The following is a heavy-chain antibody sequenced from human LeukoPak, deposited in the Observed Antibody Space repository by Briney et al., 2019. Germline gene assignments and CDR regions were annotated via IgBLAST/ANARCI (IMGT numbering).Heavy chain of an antibody. CDR2: IKQEGSDK. J-gene: IGHJ4*02. Sequence: PGGSLRPSCAASGFTFSADWMSWVRQAPGKGLEWEANIKQEGSDKYYVDSVKGRLTLSRNNAKNSLYLQMNSLRAEDTAVYYCARKTVVGSYFDYWGQGTPVTVSS. CDR1: GFTFSADW. CDR3: ARKTVVGSYFDY. V-gene: IGHV3-7*03. D-gene: IGHD4-23*01.